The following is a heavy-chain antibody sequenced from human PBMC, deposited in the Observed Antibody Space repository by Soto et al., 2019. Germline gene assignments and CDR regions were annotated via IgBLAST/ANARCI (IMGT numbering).Heavy chain of an antibody. D-gene: IGHD5-18*01. J-gene: IGHJ3*02. CDR3: ARTGMVSAFDI. CDR2: ISAYNGNT. V-gene: IGHV1-18*04. CDR1: GYTFTSDG. Sequence: SVKVSCKASGYTFTSDGISWVRQAPGQGLGWIGWISAYNGNTNYAQKLQGRVTMATDTSTSKAYMELRSLRSDDTAVYYCARTGMVSAFDIGGQGTMVTVSS.